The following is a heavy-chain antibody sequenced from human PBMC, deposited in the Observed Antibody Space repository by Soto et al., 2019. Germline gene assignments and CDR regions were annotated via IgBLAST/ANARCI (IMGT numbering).Heavy chain of an antibody. Sequence: EVQVLESGGGLVQPGGYLRLSCAASGFTFSSYAMSWARQTPGKGLEWVSSISASADNSYSTDSVKGRFTISRDNSKNTLYLQMSSLRAEDTAIYYCAKGREILYYFDSWGQGTLVTVSS. CDR3: AKGREILYYFDS. J-gene: IGHJ4*02. CDR2: ISASADNS. V-gene: IGHV3-23*01. CDR1: GFTFSSYA.